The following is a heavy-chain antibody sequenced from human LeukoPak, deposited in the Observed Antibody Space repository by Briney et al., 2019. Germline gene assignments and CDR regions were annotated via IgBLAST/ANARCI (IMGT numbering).Heavy chain of an antibody. CDR2: TSGRGDTS. D-gene: IGHD6-6*01. CDR3: ARSLYSRSRYFDS. J-gene: IGHJ4*02. Sequence: GGSLRLSCVGSEFTFSSYAMSWVRQAPGKGLEWVSSTSGRGDTSYYADSVKGRFTISKDLSKNTLYLQMNSLRAEDTAVYYCARSLYSRSRYFDSWGQGTLVTVSS. CDR1: EFTFSSYA. V-gene: IGHV3-23*01.